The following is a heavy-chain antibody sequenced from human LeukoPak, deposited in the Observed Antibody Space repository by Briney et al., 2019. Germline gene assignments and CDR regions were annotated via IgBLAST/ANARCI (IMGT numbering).Heavy chain of an antibody. CDR1: GFTFDDYG. CDR2: INWNGGST. Sequence: GGSLRLSCAASGFTFDDYGMSWVRQAPGKGLEWVSGINWNGGSTGYADSVKGRFTISRDNAKNSLYLQMNSLRAEDTALYYCARAEPLWELRTGFDYWGQGTLVTVSS. CDR3: ARAEPLWELRTGFDY. J-gene: IGHJ4*02. D-gene: IGHD1-26*01. V-gene: IGHV3-20*04.